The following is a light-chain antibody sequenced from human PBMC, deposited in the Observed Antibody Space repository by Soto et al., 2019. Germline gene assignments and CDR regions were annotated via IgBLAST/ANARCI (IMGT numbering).Light chain of an antibody. V-gene: IGKV3-20*01. CDR2: GAS. CDR3: QQYGSSPT. CDR1: QSVSSSS. J-gene: IGKJ1*01. Sequence: EIVLTQSPGTLSLSPGDRATLSCRASQSVSSSSLAWYQQKPGQAPRLLIYGASSRATGISDRFSGSGSGTDFTLTISRLEPEDFAVYYCQQYGSSPTFGQGTKVDIK.